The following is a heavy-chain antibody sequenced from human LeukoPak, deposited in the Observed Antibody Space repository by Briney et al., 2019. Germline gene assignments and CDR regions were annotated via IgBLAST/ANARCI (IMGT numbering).Heavy chain of an antibody. D-gene: IGHD2-21*02. CDR1: GFTFSSYS. V-gene: IGHV3-21*01. CDR2: ISTGSSYI. Sequence: GGSLRLSCAASGFTFSSYSMNWVRQAPGKGLEWVSSISTGSSYIFYADSVKGRFTISRDSAKNSLYLQMNSLRAEDTAVYYCARLPAIRLPADYWGQGTLVTVSS. J-gene: IGHJ4*02. CDR3: ARLPAIRLPADY.